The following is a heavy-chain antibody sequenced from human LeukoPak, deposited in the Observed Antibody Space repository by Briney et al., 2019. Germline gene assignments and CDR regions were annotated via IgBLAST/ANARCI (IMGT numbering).Heavy chain of an antibody. D-gene: IGHD3-3*01. V-gene: IGHV7-4-1*02. J-gene: IGHJ5*02. CDR2: INTNTGNP. Sequence: ASVKVSCKASGYTFTSYAMNWVRQAPGQGLEWMGWINTNTGNPTYAQGFTGRFVFSLDTSASTAYLQISSLKAEDTAVYYCASASVFWSGPNDWFDPWGQGTLVTVSS. CDR1: GYTFTSYA. CDR3: ASASVFWSGPNDWFDP.